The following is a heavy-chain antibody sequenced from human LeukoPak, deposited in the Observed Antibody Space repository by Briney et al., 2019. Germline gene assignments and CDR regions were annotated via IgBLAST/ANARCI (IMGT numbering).Heavy chain of an antibody. V-gene: IGHV4-61*02. CDR2: IYTSGST. CDR3: ARVRYSYDAFDI. J-gene: IGHJ3*02. Sequence: SETLSLTCTVSGGSISSGSYYWSWIRQPAGKGLEWIGRIYTSGSTNYNPSLKSRVTISVDTSKNQSSLKLSSVTAADTAVYYCARVRYSYDAFDIWGQGTMVTVSS. D-gene: IGHD5-18*01. CDR1: GGSISSGSYY.